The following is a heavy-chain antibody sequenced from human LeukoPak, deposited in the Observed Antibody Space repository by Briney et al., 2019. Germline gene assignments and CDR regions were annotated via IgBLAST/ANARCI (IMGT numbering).Heavy chain of an antibody. CDR1: GGSISRYY. Sequence: PSETLSLTCTVSGGSISRYYWSWIRQPPGKGLENIGYIYYNGSTSYNSSLKSRVAISVDTSKNQFSLKLSSVTAADTAVYYCARAAIFGVVIIRNYYYGMDVWGQGTTVTVSS. J-gene: IGHJ6*02. CDR2: IYYNGST. V-gene: IGHV4-59*12. CDR3: ARAAIFGVVIIRNYYYGMDV. D-gene: IGHD3-3*01.